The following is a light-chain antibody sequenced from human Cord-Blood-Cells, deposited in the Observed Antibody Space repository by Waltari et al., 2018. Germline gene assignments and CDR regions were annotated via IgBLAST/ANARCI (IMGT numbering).Light chain of an antibody. CDR3: SSYTSSSTLV. CDR1: SSDVGGYNY. Sequence: QSALTQPASVSGSPGQSITISCTGTSSDVGGYNYVSWYQQHPGKAPKLMFYDVSKRSSGVSNRFSGYKSGNTASLTISGLQAEDEADYYCSSYTSSSTLVFGGGTKLTVL. V-gene: IGLV2-14*01. CDR2: DVS. J-gene: IGLJ2*01.